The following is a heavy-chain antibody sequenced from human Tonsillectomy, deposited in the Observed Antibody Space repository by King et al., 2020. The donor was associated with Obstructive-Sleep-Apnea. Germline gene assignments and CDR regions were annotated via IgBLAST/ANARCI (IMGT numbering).Heavy chain of an antibody. D-gene: IGHD3-10*01. V-gene: IGHV3-11*01. CDR1: GFTFSDYY. CDR3: AGDGEILWFGEPESRYSYYGMDV. Sequence: VQLVESGGGLVKPGGSLRLSCAASGFTFSDYYMSWIRQAPGKGLEWVSYISSSGSTIYYADSVKGRFTISRDNAKNSLYLQMNSLRAEDTAVYYCAGDGEILWFGEPESRYSYYGMDVWGQGTTVTVSS. J-gene: IGHJ6*02. CDR2: ISSSGSTI.